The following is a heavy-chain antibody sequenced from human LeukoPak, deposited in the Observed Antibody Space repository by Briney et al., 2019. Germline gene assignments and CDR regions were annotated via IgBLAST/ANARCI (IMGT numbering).Heavy chain of an antibody. Sequence: QPGGSLRLSCAASGFTVSDHYMTWVRQAPGKGLEWVSITYTGGSTCSADSVEDRFTVSRDSSKNTLYLEMNSLRAEDTAIYYCARSALLTADPFDYWGQGTLVTVSS. D-gene: IGHD2-2*01. CDR3: ARSALLTADPFDY. V-gene: IGHV3-66*01. J-gene: IGHJ4*02. CDR2: TYTGGST. CDR1: GFTVSDHY.